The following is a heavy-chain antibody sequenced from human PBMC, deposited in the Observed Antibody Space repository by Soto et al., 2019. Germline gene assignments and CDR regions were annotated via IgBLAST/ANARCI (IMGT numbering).Heavy chain of an antibody. Sequence: QVQLVQSGAEVKKPGASVKVSCKASGYTFTNFGISWVRQAPGQGLEWMGWISAYNGNTNYAQKFQGRVTMTTDTSTSTAYMEVRGLSFDDPAVYYWARGGAPMDYWGQGTLVTVSS. CDR1: GYTFTNFG. CDR2: ISAYNGNT. J-gene: IGHJ4*02. D-gene: IGHD3-16*01. V-gene: IGHV1-18*01. CDR3: ARGGAPMDY.